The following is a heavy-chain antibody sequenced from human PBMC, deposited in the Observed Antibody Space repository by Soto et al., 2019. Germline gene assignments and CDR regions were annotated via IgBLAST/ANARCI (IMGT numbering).Heavy chain of an antibody. Sequence: SETLSLTCAVSGGSFSGYFWTWIRQSPGKGLEWIGEIDHIGNTKYKPSLKSRVTISIQTSKNQFSLRLRSVTATDTAVYYCARLLCTSPGCVPLAPWGHGTLVTVST. D-gene: IGHD2-2*01. CDR3: ARLLCTSPGCVPLAP. J-gene: IGHJ5*02. CDR1: GGSFSGYF. V-gene: IGHV4-34*01. CDR2: IDHIGNT.